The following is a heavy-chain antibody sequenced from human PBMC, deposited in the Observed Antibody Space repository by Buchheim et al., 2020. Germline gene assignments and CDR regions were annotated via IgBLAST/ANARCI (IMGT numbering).Heavy chain of an antibody. CDR3: ARERSSSWSSYWYFDL. V-gene: IGHV3-23*01. D-gene: IGHD6-13*01. CDR2: ISGRGGST. J-gene: IGHJ2*01. Sequence: EVQLLESGGGLVQPGGSLRLSCSASGFTFISYAMSWVRQAPGKGLEWVSAISGRGGSTYYADSVMGRFTISRDNSKHTLYLQMNSLRAEDTAVYYCARERSSSWSSYWYFDLWGRGTL. CDR1: GFTFISYA.